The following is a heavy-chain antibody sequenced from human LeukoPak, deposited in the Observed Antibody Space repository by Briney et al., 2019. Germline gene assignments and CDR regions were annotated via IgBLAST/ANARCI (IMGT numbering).Heavy chain of an antibody. CDR1: GFTFSSYA. Sequence: PGGSLRLSCAASGFTFSSYAMGWVRQVPGKGLEWVSAISGSGGSTYYADSVKGRFTISRDNSKNTLYLQMNSLRAEDTAVYYCAKDQDYYDSSGYYFSFDYWGQGTLVTVSS. D-gene: IGHD3-22*01. J-gene: IGHJ4*02. V-gene: IGHV3-23*01. CDR2: ISGSGGST. CDR3: AKDQDYYDSSGYYFSFDY.